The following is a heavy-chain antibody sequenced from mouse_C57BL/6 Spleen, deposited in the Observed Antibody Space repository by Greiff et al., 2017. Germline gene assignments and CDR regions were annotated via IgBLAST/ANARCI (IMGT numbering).Heavy chain of an antibody. CDR3: ARTSSKSDAMDY. J-gene: IGHJ4*01. D-gene: IGHD2-5*01. CDR2: INPNSGYT. Sequence: QVQLQQSGAELAKPGASVKLSCKASGYTFTCYWMHWVKQRPGQGLEWIGYINPNSGYTKYNQKFKDKATLTADKSSSTAYMQLSSLTYEDSAVYYCARTSSKSDAMDYWGQGTSVTVSA. V-gene: IGHV1-7*01. CDR1: GYTFTCYW.